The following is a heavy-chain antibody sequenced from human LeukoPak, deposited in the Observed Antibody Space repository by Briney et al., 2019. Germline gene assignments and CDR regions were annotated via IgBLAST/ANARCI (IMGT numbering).Heavy chain of an antibody. Sequence: GGSLRLSCAASGFTFSSYGMHWVRQAPGKGLEWVAVIWYDGSNKYYAASVKGRFTISRDNAKNSLYLQMNSLRADDTGIYYCARDRAPRARIGGMDVWGQGTTVIVSS. D-gene: IGHD5-12*01. J-gene: IGHJ6*02. V-gene: IGHV3-33*01. CDR3: ARDRAPRARIGGMDV. CDR1: GFTFSSYG. CDR2: IWYDGSNK.